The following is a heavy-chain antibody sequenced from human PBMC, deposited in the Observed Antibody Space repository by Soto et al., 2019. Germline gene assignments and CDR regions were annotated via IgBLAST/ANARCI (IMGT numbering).Heavy chain of an antibody. CDR3: ARAPYYYGSGSYPNDY. Sequence: EVQLVESGGGLVQPGGSLRLSCAASGFTFSSYSMNWVRQAPGKGLEWVSYISSSSSTIYYADSVKGRFTISRDNAKHSLYLQMNSLRAEDTAVYYCARAPYYYGSGSYPNDYWGQGTLVTVSS. CDR1: GFTFSSYS. V-gene: IGHV3-48*01. CDR2: ISSSSSTI. D-gene: IGHD3-10*01. J-gene: IGHJ4*02.